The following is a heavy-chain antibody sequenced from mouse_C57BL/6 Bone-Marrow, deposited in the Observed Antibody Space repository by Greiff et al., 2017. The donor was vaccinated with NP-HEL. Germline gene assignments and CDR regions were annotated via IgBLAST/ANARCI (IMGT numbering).Heavy chain of an antibody. CDR1: GYEFSNYW. J-gene: IGHJ3*01. V-gene: IGHV1-80*01. CDR2: IYPGDGDT. Sequence: VQLQESGAELVKPGASVKISCKASGYEFSNYWMNWVKQRPGKGLEWIGQIYPGDGDTNYNGKFKDQATLTADKSSSPAYMQLSRLTSEDSAVYFCEGEAYWGRGTLVTVTA. CDR3: EGEAY.